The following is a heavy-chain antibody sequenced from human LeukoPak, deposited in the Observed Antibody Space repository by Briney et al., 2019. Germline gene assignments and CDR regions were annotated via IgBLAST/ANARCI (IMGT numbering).Heavy chain of an antibody. Sequence: GVSLRLSCAASGFTFSSYWMHWVRQAPGKGLVWVSRINSDGSSTSYADSVKGRFTISRDNAKNTLYLQMNSLSAKDTAVYYCARDRSGAMVRGNIGSWGQGTLVTVSS. J-gene: IGHJ4*02. D-gene: IGHD3-10*01. V-gene: IGHV3-74*01. CDR3: ARDRSGAMVRGNIGS. CDR1: GFTFSSYW. CDR2: INSDGSST.